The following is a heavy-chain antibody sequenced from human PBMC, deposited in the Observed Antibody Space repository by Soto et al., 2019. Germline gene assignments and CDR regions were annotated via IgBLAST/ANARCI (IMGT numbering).Heavy chain of an antibody. Sequence: QVQLVQSGAEVKKPGSSVKVSCKASGGTFSSYAISWVRQAPGQGLEWMGGIIPIFGTANYAQKFQGRVTITADESTSTPYMELSSLRSEDTAVYYCARGVVRGSSWENWFAPWGQGTLVTVSS. D-gene: IGHD6-13*01. CDR3: ARGVVRGSSWENWFAP. V-gene: IGHV1-69*01. CDR2: IIPIFGTA. J-gene: IGHJ5*02. CDR1: GGTFSSYA.